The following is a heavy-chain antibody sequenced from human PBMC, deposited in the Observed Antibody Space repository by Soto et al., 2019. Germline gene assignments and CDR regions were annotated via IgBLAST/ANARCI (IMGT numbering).Heavy chain of an antibody. CDR3: AGTHPYPGWFAP. D-gene: IGHD1-7*01. CDR1: GVSINSGDYY. Sequence: SETLSLTCTVSGVSINSGDYYWSWIRQPPGKGLEWIGYIYYTGSTYSNPSLKSRVTISLDTSNSEFSLRLDSVTAADTAIYYWAGTHPYPGWFAPRGQATLVTVSS. CDR2: IYYTGST. J-gene: IGHJ5*02. V-gene: IGHV4-30-4*01.